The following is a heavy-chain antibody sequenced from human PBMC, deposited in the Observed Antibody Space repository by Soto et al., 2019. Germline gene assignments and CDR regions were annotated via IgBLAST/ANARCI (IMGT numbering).Heavy chain of an antibody. V-gene: IGHV3-9*01. D-gene: IGHD2-2*01. CDR3: AKDFSSTEFHGMDV. J-gene: IGHJ6*02. CDR2: ISWNSGSI. CDR1: GFTFDDYA. Sequence: QPGGSLRLSCAASGFTFDDYAKHWVRQAPGKGLEWVSGISWNSGSIGYADSVKGRFTISRDNAKNSLYLQMNSLRAEDTALYYCAKDFSSTEFHGMDVWGQGTTVTVYS.